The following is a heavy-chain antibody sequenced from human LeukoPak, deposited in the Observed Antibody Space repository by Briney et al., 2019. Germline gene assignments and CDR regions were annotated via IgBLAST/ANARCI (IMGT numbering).Heavy chain of an antibody. CDR2: MYYSGTT. D-gene: IGHD6-19*01. CDR3: ARRRPPSGFDI. J-gene: IGHJ3*02. CDR1: GGSMSTTGYY. V-gene: IGHV4-39*01. Sequence: SETLSLTCTVSGGSMSTTGYYWGWIRQPPGKGLEWIGNMYYSGTTYYNPSLKSRVVISVDTSKNQFSVKLSNVTAAETAVYYCARRRPPSGFDIWGQGTMVTVSS.